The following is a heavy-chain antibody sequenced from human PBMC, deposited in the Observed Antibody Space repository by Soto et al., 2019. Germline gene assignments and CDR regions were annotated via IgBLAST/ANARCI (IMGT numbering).Heavy chain of an antibody. CDR3: ARVLYATWSSFDY. J-gene: IGHJ4*02. D-gene: IGHD1-26*01. CDR2: ITSGGTT. CDR1: GFTFSSYA. Sequence: EVQLVASVGGLEQPGGSLRLSGTASGFTFSSYAMTWVRQAPGTGLEWISYITSGGTTYYADSAKVRFTISSANANHSLSLDLNSLPDAHRAIYYCARVLYATWSSFDYLGQGTLFTVSS. V-gene: IGHV3-48*03.